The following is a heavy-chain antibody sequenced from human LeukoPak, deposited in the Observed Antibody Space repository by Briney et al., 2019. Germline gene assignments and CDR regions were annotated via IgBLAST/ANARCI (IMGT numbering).Heavy chain of an antibody. D-gene: IGHD6-13*01. Sequence: GGSLRLSCAASGFTFSSNWMHWVRQAPGKGLVWVSRINSDGSSATYADSVKGRFTISRDNAKNTLYLQMNSLRADDTAVYYCASSRYINNWGIWGQGTMVTVSS. J-gene: IGHJ3*02. CDR2: INSDGSSA. V-gene: IGHV3-74*01. CDR3: ASSRYINNWGI. CDR1: GFTFSSNW.